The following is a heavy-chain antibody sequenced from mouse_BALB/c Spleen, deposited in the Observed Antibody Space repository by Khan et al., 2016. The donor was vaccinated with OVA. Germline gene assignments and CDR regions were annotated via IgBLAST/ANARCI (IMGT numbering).Heavy chain of an antibody. CDR3: AIENYCGSSRYAMDY. CDR2: IAPGSGSS. CDR1: GYTFTSYW. D-gene: IGHD1-1*01. J-gene: IGHJ4*01. V-gene: IGHV1S41*01. Sequence: DLVKPGASVKLSCKASGYTFTSYWINWIKQRPGQGLEWIGRIAPGSGSSYYNEMFKGKATLTVDTSSNTAYIQLSSLSSEDSAVYFCAIENYCGSSRYAMDYWGQGTSVTVSS.